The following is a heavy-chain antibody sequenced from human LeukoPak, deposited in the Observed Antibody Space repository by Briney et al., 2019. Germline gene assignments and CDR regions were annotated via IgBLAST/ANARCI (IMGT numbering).Heavy chain of an antibody. CDR1: GYTFTDYG. J-gene: IGHJ4*02. V-gene: IGHV1-18*01. CDR3: ARRERWLPRGSYFDY. D-gene: IGHD3-16*01. Sequence: ASVKVSCKASGYTFTDYGISWVRQAPGQGLEWMGWISAYNGHTNYTQKLQDRVTLTTDTSTTTSYMELRSLGSDDTALYYCARRERWLPRGSYFDYWGQGTLVTVSS. CDR2: ISAYNGHT.